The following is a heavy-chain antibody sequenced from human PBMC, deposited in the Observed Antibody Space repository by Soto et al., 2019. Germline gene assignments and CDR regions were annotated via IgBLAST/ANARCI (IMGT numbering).Heavy chain of an antibody. CDR3: ARGVTYYYDSSGP. D-gene: IGHD3-22*01. Sequence: ASVKVSCKASGYTFTSYDINCVRQATGQGLEWMGWMNPNSGNTGYAQKFQGRVTMTRNTSISTAYMELSSLRSEDTAVYYCARGVTYYYDSSGPWGQGTLVTVSS. J-gene: IGHJ5*02. CDR2: MNPNSGNT. V-gene: IGHV1-8*01. CDR1: GYTFTSYD.